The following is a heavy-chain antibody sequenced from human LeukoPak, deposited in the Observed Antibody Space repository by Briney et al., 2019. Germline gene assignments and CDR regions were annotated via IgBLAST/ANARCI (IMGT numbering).Heavy chain of an antibody. J-gene: IGHJ4*02. CDR3: ARVCSGSCIDY. CDR2: ISYDGSNK. CDR1: GFTFSSYA. D-gene: IGHD1-26*01. V-gene: IGHV3-30*04. Sequence: GGSLRLSCAASGFTFSSYAMHWVRQAPGKGLEWVAVISYDGSNKYYADSVKGRFTISRDNAKNTLYLQMNSLRAEDTAVYYCARVCSGSCIDYWGQGTLVTVSS.